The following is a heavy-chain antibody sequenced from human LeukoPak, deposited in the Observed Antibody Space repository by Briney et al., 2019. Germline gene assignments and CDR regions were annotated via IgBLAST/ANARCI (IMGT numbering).Heavy chain of an antibody. CDR3: ARGYYYFDY. CDR2: IYYSGGT. D-gene: IGHD2-15*01. J-gene: IGHJ4*02. Sequence: SETLSLTCTVSGGSISSYFWSWIRQPPGKGLEWIGYIYYSGGTNYNPSLKSRVTISIDKSKTQFSLRLSSVTAADTAVYYCARGYYYFDYWGQGTLVTVSS. V-gene: IGHV4-59*08. CDR1: GGSISSYF.